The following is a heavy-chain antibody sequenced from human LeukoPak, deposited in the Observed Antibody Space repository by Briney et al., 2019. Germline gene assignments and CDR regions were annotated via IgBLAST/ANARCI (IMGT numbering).Heavy chain of an antibody. CDR3: AKIINRRRDGYNLSDY. Sequence: TGGSLRLSCAASGFTFSSYGMHWVRQAPGKGLEWVAVISYDGSNKYYADSVKGRFTISRDNSKNTLYLQMNSLRAEDTAVYYCAKIINRRRDGYNLSDYWGQGTLVTVSS. V-gene: IGHV3-30*18. CDR2: ISYDGSNK. CDR1: GFTFSSYG. D-gene: IGHD5-24*01. J-gene: IGHJ4*02.